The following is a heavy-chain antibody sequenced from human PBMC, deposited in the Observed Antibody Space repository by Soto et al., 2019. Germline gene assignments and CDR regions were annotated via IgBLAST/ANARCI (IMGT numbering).Heavy chain of an antibody. Sequence: EVQLLESGGGLVQPGGSLRISCVASAFTFSSYAMTWVRQAPGKGLEWVASISVSGGSTYYADSVNGRFTISRDNSKNTLYLQMNSLRAEETAVYYCAKEISSGWYGVGNWGQGTLVTVS. J-gene: IGHJ4*02. D-gene: IGHD6-19*01. CDR2: ISVSGGST. CDR3: AKEISSGWYGVGN. V-gene: IGHV3-23*01. CDR1: AFTFSSYA.